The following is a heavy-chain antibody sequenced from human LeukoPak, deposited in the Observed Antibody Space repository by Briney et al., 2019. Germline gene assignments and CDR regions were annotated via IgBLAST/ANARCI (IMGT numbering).Heavy chain of an antibody. J-gene: IGHJ4*02. V-gene: IGHV3-21*01. CDR2: IRSSSTYI. CDR1: GFTFNNYG. Sequence: GSLRLSCAASGFTFNNYGMNWVRQAPGKGLEWVSSIRSSSTYIYYAGSVKGRFTISRDNAKNSLYLQMNSLRAEDTAVYYCARDYGDRCFDYWGQGTLVTVSS. D-gene: IGHD4-17*01. CDR3: ARDYGDRCFDY.